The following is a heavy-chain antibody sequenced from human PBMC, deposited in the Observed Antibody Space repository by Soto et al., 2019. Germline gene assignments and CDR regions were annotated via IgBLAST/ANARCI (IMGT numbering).Heavy chain of an antibody. Sequence: PSETLSLTCAVYGGSFSGYYWSWIRQPPGKGLEWIGEINHSGSTNYNPSLKSRVTISVDTSKNQFSLKLSSVTAADTAVYYCARREKSYYFDYWGQGTLVTVSS. V-gene: IGHV4-34*01. CDR1: GGSFSGYY. J-gene: IGHJ4*02. CDR3: ARREKSYYFDY. CDR2: INHSGST. D-gene: IGHD3-16*02.